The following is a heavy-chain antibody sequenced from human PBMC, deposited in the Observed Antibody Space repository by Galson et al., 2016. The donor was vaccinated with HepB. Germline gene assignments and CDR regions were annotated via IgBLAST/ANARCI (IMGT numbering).Heavy chain of an antibody. J-gene: IGHJ3*02. Sequence: SLRLSCAASGFTVSNNYMIWFRQAPGKGLEWVGFIRSKAYGGTTEYAASVKGRFTISRDDSKSIAYLQMNSLKTEDTAVYYCTREVKGSWYEAFDIWGQGTMVTVSS. V-gene: IGHV3-49*03. CDR1: GFTVSNNY. D-gene: IGHD6-13*01. CDR3: TREVKGSWYEAFDI. CDR2: IRSKAYGGTT.